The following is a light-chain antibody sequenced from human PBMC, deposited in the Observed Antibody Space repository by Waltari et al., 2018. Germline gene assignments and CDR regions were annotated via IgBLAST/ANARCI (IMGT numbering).Light chain of an antibody. J-gene: IGLJ2*01. CDR2: DVS. V-gene: IGLV2-11*01. Sequence: QSALTQPRSVSGSPGQSVTISCTGASSDVGAYNYVSWYRQYPGKAPKLMIYDVSKRPSGFPDRFSVSKSGNTASLTISGLQVEDEADYYCCSYAGSYSVVFGGGTKLTVL. CDR3: CSYAGSYSVV. CDR1: SSDVGAYNY.